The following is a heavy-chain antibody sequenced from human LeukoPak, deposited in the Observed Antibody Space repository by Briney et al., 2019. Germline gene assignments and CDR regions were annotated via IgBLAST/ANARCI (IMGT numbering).Heavy chain of an antibody. CDR2: INHSGST. J-gene: IGHJ6*02. CDR3: ARYLTYDILTGYHPKYYYYGMDV. V-gene: IGHV4-34*01. CDR1: GGSFSGYY. Sequence: SETLSLTCAVYGGSFSGYYWSWIRQPPGKGLEWIGEINHSGSTNYNPPLKSRVTISVDTSKNQFSLKLSSVTAADTAVYYCARYLTYDILTGYHPKYYYYGMDVWGQGTTVTVSS. D-gene: IGHD3-9*01.